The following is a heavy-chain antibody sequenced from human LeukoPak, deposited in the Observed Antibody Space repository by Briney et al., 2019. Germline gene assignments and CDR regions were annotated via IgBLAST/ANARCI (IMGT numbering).Heavy chain of an antibody. CDR1: GFTFSNYA. J-gene: IGHJ4*02. Sequence: PGGSLRLSCAASGFTFSNYAMTWVRQAPGKGLQWVSSITGSGGSIYYADSVKGRFTISRDNSKSTLYLHMDSLRAEDTAVYYCARDEDTSALSEYWGQGTLVTVSS. D-gene: IGHD2/OR15-2a*01. V-gene: IGHV3-23*01. CDR2: ITGSGGSI. CDR3: ARDEDTSALSEY.